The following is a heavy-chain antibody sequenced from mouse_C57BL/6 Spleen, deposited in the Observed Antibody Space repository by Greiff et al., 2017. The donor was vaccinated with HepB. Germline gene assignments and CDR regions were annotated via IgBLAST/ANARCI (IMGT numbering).Heavy chain of an antibody. D-gene: IGHD1-1*01. CDR3: ARGDYYGSDWFAY. CDR1: GYTFTDYY. V-gene: IGHV1-19*01. Sequence: EVQLQQSGPVLVKPGASVKMSCKASGYTFTDYYMNWVKQSHGKSLEWIGVINPYNGGTSYNQKFKGKATLTVDKSSSTAYMELNSLTSEDSAVYYCARGDYYGSDWFAYWGQGTLVTVSA. J-gene: IGHJ3*01. CDR2: INPYNGGT.